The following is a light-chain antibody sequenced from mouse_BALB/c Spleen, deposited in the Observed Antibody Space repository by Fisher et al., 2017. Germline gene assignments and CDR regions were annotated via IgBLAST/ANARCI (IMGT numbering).Light chain of an antibody. CDR2: LTS. V-gene: IGKV4-68*01. Sequence: IVLTQSTAIMSASPGEKVTMTCSASSSVSYMYWYQQKPRSSPKPWIYLTSNLASGVPARFSGSGSGTSYSLTISSMEAEDAATYYCQQWSSYPLTFGSGTKLEIK. J-gene: IGKJ4*01. CDR3: QQWSSYPLT. CDR1: SSVSY.